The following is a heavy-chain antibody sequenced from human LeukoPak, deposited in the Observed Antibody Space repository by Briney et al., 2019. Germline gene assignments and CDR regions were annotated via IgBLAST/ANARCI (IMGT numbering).Heavy chain of an antibody. D-gene: IGHD2-2*01. CDR2: ISSSSGFI. CDR3: SRTDCSITNCPVAMDV. CDR1: GFTFSSYS. J-gene: IGHJ6*02. Sequence: PGGSLRLSCAASGFTFSSYSMNWVRQAPGKGLEWVSSISSSSGFIYYADSVRGRFTISRDNAKNSQFLQMNSLRAEDTAVYYCSRTDCSITNCPVAMDVWGQGTTVTVSS. V-gene: IGHV3-21*01.